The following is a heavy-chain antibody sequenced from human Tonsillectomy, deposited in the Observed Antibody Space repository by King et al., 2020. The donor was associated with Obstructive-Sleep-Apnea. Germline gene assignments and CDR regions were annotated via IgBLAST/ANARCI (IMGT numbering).Heavy chain of an antibody. CDR3: ARVRYDVWGPFQWEDY. Sequence: VQLVESGGGLVKPGGSLRLSCVASGFTFRSYSMHWVRQAPGKGLEWVSSITSRSGYIYYADSVRGRFTISRDNAKDALYLQMSSLGAEDTAVYYCARVRYDVWGPFQWEDYWGQGTLVTVSS. CDR1: GFTFRSYS. D-gene: IGHD5-12*01. CDR2: ITSRSGYI. J-gene: IGHJ4*02. V-gene: IGHV3-21*01.